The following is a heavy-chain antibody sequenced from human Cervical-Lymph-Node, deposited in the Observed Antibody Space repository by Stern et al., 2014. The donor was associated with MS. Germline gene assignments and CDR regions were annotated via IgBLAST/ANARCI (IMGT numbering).Heavy chain of an antibody. CDR3: AKDFRYYGSGSSPFDY. CDR2: ISYDGSNK. D-gene: IGHD3-10*01. CDR1: GFTFSSYG. J-gene: IGHJ4*02. V-gene: IGHV3-30*18. Sequence: QMQLVQSGGGVVQPGRSLRLSCAASGFTFSSYGMHWVRQAPGKGLEWVAVISYDGSNKYYADSVKGRFTISRDNSKNTLYLQMNSLRAEDTAVYYCAKDFRYYGSGSSPFDYWGQGTLVTVSS.